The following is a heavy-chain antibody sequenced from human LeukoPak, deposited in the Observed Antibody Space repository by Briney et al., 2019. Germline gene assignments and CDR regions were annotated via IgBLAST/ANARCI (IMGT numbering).Heavy chain of an antibody. V-gene: IGHV3-53*01. Sequence: GGSLRLSCAASGFTVSSNYMNWVRQAPGKGLEWVSVIYSSGNTNYADSVKGRFSISRDNSKNTLYLQMNSLRAEDTAVYYCAKVGFSEMEWLLYSDHWGQGTLVTVSS. CDR1: GFTVSSNY. CDR3: AKVGFSEMEWLLYSDH. D-gene: IGHD3-3*01. CDR2: IYSSGNT. J-gene: IGHJ4*02.